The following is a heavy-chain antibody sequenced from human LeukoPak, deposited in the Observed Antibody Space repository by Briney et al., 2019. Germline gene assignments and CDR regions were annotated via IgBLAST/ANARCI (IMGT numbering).Heavy chain of an antibody. V-gene: IGHV3-21*06. J-gene: IGHJ3*02. CDR1: GFDFGTYS. D-gene: IGHD1-26*01. Sequence: GGSLRLSCAASGFDFGTYSMIWVRQAPGKGLEWVSNISSSGRHTYYAGSIQGRLIISRDNGKNSLSLQMNSLKAEDTAAYYCARGEPAFDGFDIWGQGTQVTVSS. CDR2: ISSSGRHT. CDR3: ARGEPAFDGFDI.